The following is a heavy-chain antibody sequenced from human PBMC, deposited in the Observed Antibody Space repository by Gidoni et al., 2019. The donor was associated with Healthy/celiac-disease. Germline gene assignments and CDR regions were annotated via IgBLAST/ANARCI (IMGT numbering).Heavy chain of an antibody. J-gene: IGHJ4*02. V-gene: IGHV1-2*02. Sequence: QVQLVQSGAEVKKPGASVKVSCKASGYTFTGSYMHWVRQAPGQGLEWMGWINPNSGGTNDEQKFKGRVTMTRDTSISTAYMELSRLRSDDTAVYYWARDEYSSSSYPDYWGQGTLVTVSS. CDR1: GYTFTGSY. CDR2: INPNSGGT. CDR3: ARDEYSSSSYPDY. D-gene: IGHD6-6*01.